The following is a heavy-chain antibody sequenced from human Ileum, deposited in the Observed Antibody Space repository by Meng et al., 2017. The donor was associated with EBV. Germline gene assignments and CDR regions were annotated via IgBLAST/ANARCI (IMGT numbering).Heavy chain of an antibody. V-gene: IGHV4-61*01. J-gene: IGHJ4*02. CDR2: MSYSGNT. CDR3: AGDPHSGSPH. Sequence: VPPSVSGLGRRMPSWTFSLTVHCSGGSVSSAKSFWPWIRQPTGKGLEWIGYMSYSGNTNYSPPLESRVTISVDTSKNQFSLKLSSVTAADTAVYYCAGDPHSGSPHWGQGTLVTVSS. D-gene: IGHD1-26*01. CDR1: GGSVSSAKSF.